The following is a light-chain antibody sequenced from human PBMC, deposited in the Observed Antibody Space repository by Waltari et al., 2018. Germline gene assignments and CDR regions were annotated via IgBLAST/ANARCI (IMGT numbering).Light chain of an antibody. V-gene: IGLV2-23*03. CDR3: CSYAGSSTFEV. CDR2: EGS. CDR1: SSDVGSYNL. Sequence: QSALTQPASVSGSPGQSITISCTGTSSDVGSYNLVSWYQQHPGKAPKLMIYEGSKRPSGVSNRFSASKSGNTASLRISGLQAEDEADYYCCSYAGSSTFEVFGGGTKLTVL. J-gene: IGLJ2*01.